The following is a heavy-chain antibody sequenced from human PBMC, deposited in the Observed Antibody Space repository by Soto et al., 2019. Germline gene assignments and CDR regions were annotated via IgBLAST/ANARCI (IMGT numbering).Heavy chain of an antibody. CDR1: GYTFTAYY. Sequence: QVQLVQSGAEVKKPGASVKVSCKASGYTFTAYYMHWVRQAPGQGLEWMGWVNPNSGGTNYAQKFQGRVTMTRDTSITTAYMELSRLRSDDTAGYYCARSIAARRTVDYWGQGTLVTVSS. J-gene: IGHJ4*01. V-gene: IGHV1-2*02. D-gene: IGHD6-6*01. CDR2: VNPNSGGT. CDR3: ARSIAARRTVDY.